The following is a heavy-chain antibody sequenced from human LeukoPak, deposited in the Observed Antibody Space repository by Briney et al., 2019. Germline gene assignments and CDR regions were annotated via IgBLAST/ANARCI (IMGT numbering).Heavy chain of an antibody. Sequence: PGGSLRLSCAASGFTFSSYEMNWVRQAPGRGLEWVSYISSSGSTIYYADSVKGRFTISRDNAKNSLYLQMNSLRAEDTAVYYCARTSGSYGYCFDYWGQGTLVTVSS. J-gene: IGHJ4*02. D-gene: IGHD1-26*01. V-gene: IGHV3-48*03. CDR1: GFTFSSYE. CDR2: ISSSGSTI. CDR3: ARTSGSYGYCFDY.